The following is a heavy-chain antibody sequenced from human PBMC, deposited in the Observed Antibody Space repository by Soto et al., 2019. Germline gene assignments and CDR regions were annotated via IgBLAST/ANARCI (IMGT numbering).Heavy chain of an antibody. V-gene: IGHV4-59*04. D-gene: IGHD3-10*01. CDR1: GAYISDFS. Sequence: SETLSLTCRVSGAYISDFSWSWIRQPAGKGLEWIGTVYYNENTYYNPSLKSRVTITVDTAKNQFSLNLRSVTAADTAMYFCARRERYYGSPGWFDPWGPGTLVTVSS. J-gene: IGHJ5*02. CDR2: VYYNENT. CDR3: ARRERYYGSPGWFDP.